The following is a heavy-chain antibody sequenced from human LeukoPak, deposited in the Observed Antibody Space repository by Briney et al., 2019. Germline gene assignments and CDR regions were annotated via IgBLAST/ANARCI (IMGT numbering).Heavy chain of an antibody. D-gene: IGHD3-10*01. V-gene: IGHV3-21*01. J-gene: IGHJ4*02. CDR1: GFTFSSYS. Sequence: GGSLRLSCAASGFTFSSYSMNWVRQAPGKGLEWVSSISSSSSYIYYADSAKGRITISRDNARKSLYLQMNSLRAEDTAVYYCARGSRNSGSTHDFDYWGQGTLVTVSS. CDR3: ARGSRNSGSTHDFDY. CDR2: ISSSSSYI.